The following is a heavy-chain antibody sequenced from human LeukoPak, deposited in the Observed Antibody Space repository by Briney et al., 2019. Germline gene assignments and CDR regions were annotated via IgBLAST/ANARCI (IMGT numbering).Heavy chain of an antibody. J-gene: IGHJ6*02. CDR1: GGSISSYY. V-gene: IGHV4-59*01. Sequence: SETLSLTCTVSGGSISSYYWSWIRQPPGKGLEWIGYIYYSGSTNYNPSLKSRVTISVDTSKNQFSLKLSSVTAADTAVYYCAISRDYGSYYYYYGMDVWGQGTTVTVSS. CDR2: IYYSGST. CDR3: AISRDYGSYYYYYGMDV. D-gene: IGHD4-17*01.